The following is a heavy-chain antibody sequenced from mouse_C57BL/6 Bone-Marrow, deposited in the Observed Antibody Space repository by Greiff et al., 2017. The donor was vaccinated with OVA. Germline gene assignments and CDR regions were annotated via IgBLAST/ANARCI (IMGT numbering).Heavy chain of an antibody. Sequence: EVKLQESGPVLVKPGASVKMSCKASGYTFTDYYMNWVKQSHGKSLEWIGVINPYNGGTSYNQKFKGKATLTVDKSSSTAYMELNSLTSEDSAVYYCARRGLTGYYFDYWGQGTTLTVSS. CDR1: GYTFTDYY. V-gene: IGHV1-19*01. CDR3: ARRGLTGYYFDY. D-gene: IGHD3-1*01. CDR2: INPYNGGT. J-gene: IGHJ2*01.